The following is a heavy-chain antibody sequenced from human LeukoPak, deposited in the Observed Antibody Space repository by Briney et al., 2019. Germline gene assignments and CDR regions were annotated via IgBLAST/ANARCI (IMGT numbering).Heavy chain of an antibody. CDR3: AKELERTLLEY. D-gene: IGHD1-1*01. CDR1: GFTFSRYA. J-gene: IGHJ4*02. Sequence: PGGSLRLSCAASGFTFSRYAMTWVRQAPGKGREWVSVISGSGGTTDYADSVKGRFTISRDSSKNTLYLQMKSLRAEDTAVYYCAKELERTLLEYWGQGTLVTVSS. CDR2: ISGSGGTT. V-gene: IGHV3-23*01.